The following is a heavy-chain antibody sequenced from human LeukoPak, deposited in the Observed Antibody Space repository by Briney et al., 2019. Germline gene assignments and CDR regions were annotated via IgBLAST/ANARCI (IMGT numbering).Heavy chain of an antibody. D-gene: IGHD3-16*02. Sequence: GESLKISCKGSGYSFTSYWIGWVRQMPGKGLEWMGIIYPGDSDTRYSPSFQGQVTISADKSISTAYLQWSSLKASDTAMYYCARHLSVWGSYRQIPSDWGQGTLVTVSS. CDR1: GYSFTSYW. CDR2: IYPGDSDT. J-gene: IGHJ4*02. CDR3: ARHLSVWGSYRQIPSD. V-gene: IGHV5-51*01.